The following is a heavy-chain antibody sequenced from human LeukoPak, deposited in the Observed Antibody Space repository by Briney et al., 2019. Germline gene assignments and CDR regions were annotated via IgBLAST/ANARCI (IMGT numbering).Heavy chain of an antibody. CDR2: IKSKTDGGTT. CDR1: GFTFSNAW. Sequence: GGSLRLSCAASGFTFSNAWMSWVRQAPGKGLEWVGRIKSKTDGGTTDYAAPVKGRFTISRDDSKNTLYLQMNSLKTEDTAVYYCTTGAYCGGDCYRFDYWGQGTLVTVSS. V-gene: IGHV3-15*01. D-gene: IGHD2-21*02. CDR3: TTGAYCGGDCYRFDY. J-gene: IGHJ4*02.